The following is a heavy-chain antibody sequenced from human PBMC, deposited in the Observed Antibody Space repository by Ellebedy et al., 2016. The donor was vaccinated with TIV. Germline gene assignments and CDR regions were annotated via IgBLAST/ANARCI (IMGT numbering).Heavy chain of an antibody. V-gene: IGHV4-31*03. J-gene: IGHJ3*02. CDR2: IYYSGNS. CDR3: AREDSYGTNAFDI. D-gene: IGHD5-18*01. Sequence: SETLSLTXTVSDGSISSHCFYWSWILQHPGKGLEWPGYIYYSGNSHYNSSLKSRLTLSVDTSKSQFSLRLRSATAADTAVYYCAREDSYGTNAFDIWGRGTMVTVSS. CDR1: DGSISSHCFY.